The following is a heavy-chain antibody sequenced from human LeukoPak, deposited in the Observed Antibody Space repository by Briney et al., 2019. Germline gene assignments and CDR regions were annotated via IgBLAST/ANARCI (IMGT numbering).Heavy chain of an antibody. CDR1: GFTFSSYG. V-gene: IGHV3-23*01. CDR2: ISATGGTT. D-gene: IGHD3-10*01. Sequence: GGSLRLSCAASGFTFSSYGMSWVRQAPGKGLEWVSAISATGGTTYYADSVKGRFTISRDNAKNSLYLQMNSLRAEDTAVYYCARDTGSGSYAFDYWGQGTLVTVSS. J-gene: IGHJ4*02. CDR3: ARDTGSGSYAFDY.